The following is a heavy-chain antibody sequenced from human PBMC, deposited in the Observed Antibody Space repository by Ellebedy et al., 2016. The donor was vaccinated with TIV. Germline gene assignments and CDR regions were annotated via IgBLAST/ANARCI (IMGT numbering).Heavy chain of an antibody. Sequence: GESLKISXAASGLIFSSYWMNWVRQAPGKGLEWVAIIKQDGTEKYYVDSVKGRFTISRDNAKKSLSLQMNNLRVEDTAVYFCARTYSSGWYDWFDPWGQGTLVTVSS. CDR3: ARTYSSGWYDWFDP. CDR1: GLIFSSYW. J-gene: IGHJ5*02. CDR2: IKQDGTEK. D-gene: IGHD6-19*01. V-gene: IGHV3-7*01.